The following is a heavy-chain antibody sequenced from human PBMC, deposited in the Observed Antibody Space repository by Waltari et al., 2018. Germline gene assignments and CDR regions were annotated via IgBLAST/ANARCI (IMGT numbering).Heavy chain of an antibody. CDR3: ARGYTTTWYGVGF. J-gene: IGHJ4*02. CDR1: GYSISSDYY. V-gene: IGHV4-38-2*01. CDR2: IHYGGTT. D-gene: IGHD6-13*01. Sequence: QVQLQESGPGLVKPSETLSLTCVVSGYSISSDYYGGWIRQPPGKGLEWIGSIHYGGTTYFKPSLKSRVTMSVDTSKNQFSLKLTSVTAADTAVYYCARGYTTTWYGVGFWGQGTLVTVSS.